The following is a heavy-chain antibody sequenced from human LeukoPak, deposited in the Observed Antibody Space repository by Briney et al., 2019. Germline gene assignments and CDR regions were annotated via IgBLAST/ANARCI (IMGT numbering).Heavy chain of an antibody. CDR3: AKDSGTTLLDY. D-gene: IGHD1-7*01. J-gene: IGHJ4*02. CDR1: GFTVSSKY. CDR2: IYSSGST. V-gene: IGHV3-66*01. Sequence: GGSLRLSCAASGFTVSSKYMGWVRQAPGKGVEWVSVIYSSGSTYYADSVKGRFTISRDNSKNTLYLQMNSLRAEDTAVYYCAKDSGTTLLDYWGQGTLVTVSS.